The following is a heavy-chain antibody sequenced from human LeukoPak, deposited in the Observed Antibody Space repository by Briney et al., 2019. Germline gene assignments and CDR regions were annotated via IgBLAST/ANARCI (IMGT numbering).Heavy chain of an antibody. CDR1: GYTITGYY. CDR2: INPNSGGT. D-gene: IGHD5-12*01. J-gene: IGHJ4*02. Sequence: ASVKVSCKASGYTITGYYMHWVRQAPGQGLEWMGRINPNSGGTNYAQKFQGRVTMTRDTSISTAYMELSRLRSDDTAVYYCARDRASKYGGYADYWGQGTLVTVSS. CDR3: ARDRASKYGGYADY. V-gene: IGHV1-2*06.